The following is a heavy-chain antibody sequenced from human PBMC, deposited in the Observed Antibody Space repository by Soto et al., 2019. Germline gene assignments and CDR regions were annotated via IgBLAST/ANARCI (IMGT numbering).Heavy chain of an antibody. J-gene: IGHJ4*02. Sequence: PGGSLRLSCAASGFTFSNAWMSWVRQAPGKGLEWVGRIKSKTDGGTTDYAAPVKGRFTISRDDSKNTLYLQMNSLKTEDTAVYYCTTTASFLEWFWTNDYWGQGTLVTVSS. CDR1: GFTFSNAW. CDR3: TTTASFLEWFWTNDY. D-gene: IGHD3-3*01. V-gene: IGHV3-15*01. CDR2: IKSKTDGGTT.